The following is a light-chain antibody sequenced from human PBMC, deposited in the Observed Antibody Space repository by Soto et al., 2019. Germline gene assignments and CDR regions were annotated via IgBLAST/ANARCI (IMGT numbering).Light chain of an antibody. CDR3: QVWDSSTDV. J-gene: IGLJ1*01. CDR2: RDS. Sequence: SSELTQPLSVSVALGQTARVTCGGNNIGDKNVHWYQQKPGQAPVLVIYRDSNRPSGIPERFSGSNSGNTATLTISRAQAGDEADYYCQVWDSSTDVFGTGTKLTVL. CDR1: NIGDKN. V-gene: IGLV3-9*01.